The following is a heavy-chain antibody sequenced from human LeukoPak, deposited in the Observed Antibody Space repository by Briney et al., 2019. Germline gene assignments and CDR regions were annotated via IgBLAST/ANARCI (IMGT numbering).Heavy chain of an antibody. V-gene: IGHV4-39*07. Sequence: SETLSLTCTVSGGSISSSSYYWGWIRQPPGKGLEWIGSIYYSGSTYYNPSLKSRVTISVDTSKNQFSLKLSSVTAADTAVYYCATALCSGGSCRARQYFQHWGQGTLVTVSS. J-gene: IGHJ1*01. CDR2: IYYSGST. D-gene: IGHD2-15*01. CDR1: GGSISSSSYY. CDR3: ATALCSGGSCRARQYFQH.